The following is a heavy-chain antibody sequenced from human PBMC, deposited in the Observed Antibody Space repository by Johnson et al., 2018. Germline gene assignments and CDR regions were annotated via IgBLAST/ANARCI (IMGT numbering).Heavy chain of an antibody. CDR2: IYYSGSN. J-gene: IGHJ6*02. CDR3: ARGCRGGSCYLYYYYYYGMDV. V-gene: IGHV4-59*01. Sequence: QVQLQESGPGLVKPSETXSLTCTVSGGSISSYYWSWIRQPPGKGLEWLGYIYYSGSNNYNPSLTSRVTISLDTSKNPFSLKLSSVTAAATAVYYCARGCRGGSCYLYYYYYYGMDVWGQGTTVTVSS. D-gene: IGHD2-15*01. CDR1: GGSISSYY.